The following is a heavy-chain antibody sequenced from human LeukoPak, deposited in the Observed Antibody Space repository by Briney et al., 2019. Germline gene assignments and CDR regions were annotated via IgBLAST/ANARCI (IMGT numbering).Heavy chain of an antibody. CDR3: ARESRGEYSYGLYDY. V-gene: IGHV4-31*03. CDR2: ISYSGST. J-gene: IGHJ4*02. D-gene: IGHD5-18*01. CDR1: GGSISSGGYY. Sequence: SQTLSLTCTVSGGSISSGGYYWSWIRQHPGRGLEWIGYISYSGSTYYNPSLKSRVTISVDTSKNQFSLKLSSVTAADTAVYYCARESRGEYSYGLYDYWGQGTLVTVSS.